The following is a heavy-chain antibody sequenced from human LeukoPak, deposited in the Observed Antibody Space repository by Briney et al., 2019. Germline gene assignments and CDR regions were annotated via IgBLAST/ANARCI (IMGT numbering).Heavy chain of an antibody. CDR1: GFTFSSYG. J-gene: IGHJ4*02. V-gene: IGHV3-33*01. Sequence: GGALRLSCAASGFTFSSYGMHWVRQAPGKGLEWVAVIWYDGSNKYYADSVKGRFTISRDNSKNTLYLQMNSLRAEDTAVYYCARDNGFRWETRECYIDYWGQGTLVTVSS. D-gene: IGHD1-26*01. CDR2: IWYDGSNK. CDR3: ARDNGFRWETRECYIDY.